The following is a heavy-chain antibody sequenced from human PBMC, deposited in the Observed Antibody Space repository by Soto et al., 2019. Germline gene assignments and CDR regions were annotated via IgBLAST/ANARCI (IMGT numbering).Heavy chain of an antibody. Sequence: EVQLVESGGGLVQPGGSLRLSCAASGFTFSMYWMHWVRQAPGKGLLWVSRINGDGTDTTYADSVKGRFTISRDNAKNTVYLQMNGLRAEDTAVYYCAREVGRGSGSYYLAYWGQEPLVTVSS. CDR2: INGDGTDT. CDR1: GFTFSMYW. D-gene: IGHD3-16*01. CDR3: AREVGRGSGSYYLAY. V-gene: IGHV3-74*03. J-gene: IGHJ4*02.